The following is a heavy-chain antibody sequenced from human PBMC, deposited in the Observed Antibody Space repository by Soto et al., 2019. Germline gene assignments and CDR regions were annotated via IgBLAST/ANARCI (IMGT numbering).Heavy chain of an antibody. V-gene: IGHV4-4*07. CDR2: IFSSGST. CDR1: GGSITDYS. Sequence: SETLSLTCTVSGGSITDYSWVWIRQPAGKGLEWIGRIFSSGSTNYNPSLKGRITMSLDTSKNQFSLKLSSVTAADTAVYYCARDRGMVRGVIHYYYYYGMDGWGQGTTVPVSS. CDR3: ARDRGMVRGVIHYYYYYGMDG. D-gene: IGHD3-10*01. J-gene: IGHJ6*02.